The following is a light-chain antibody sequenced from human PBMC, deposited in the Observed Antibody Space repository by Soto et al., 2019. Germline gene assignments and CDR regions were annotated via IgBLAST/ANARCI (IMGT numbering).Light chain of an antibody. J-gene: IGKJ5*01. CDR1: QSVTGNY. CDR3: QVRTNWSIA. Sequence: EIALTQSPVSLSLSPGETAALSCRASQSVTGNYLAWYQHKPARAPRLLIYGSFNRATGIPARFSGTGSGTDFTLTINNLEPEDFAVYYCQVRTNWSIAFGRGTRLEIK. CDR2: GSF. V-gene: IGKV3-11*01.